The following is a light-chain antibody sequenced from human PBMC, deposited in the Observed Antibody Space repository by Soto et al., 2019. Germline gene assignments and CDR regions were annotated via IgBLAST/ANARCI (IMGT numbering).Light chain of an antibody. Sequence: DVVMTQSPLSLPVTLGQPASISCRSSQSLVYSDGNTYLSWFQQRPGQSPRHLIYKVSNRDSGVPDRFSGSGSGTDFTLRINRVEADDVGVYYCMQGTHWPPITFGQGTRLEIE. J-gene: IGKJ5*01. V-gene: IGKV2-30*01. CDR3: MQGTHWPPIT. CDR2: KVS. CDR1: QSLVYSDGNTY.